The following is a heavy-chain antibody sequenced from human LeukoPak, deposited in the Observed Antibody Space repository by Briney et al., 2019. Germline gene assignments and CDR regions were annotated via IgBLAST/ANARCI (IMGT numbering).Heavy chain of an antibody. J-gene: IGHJ4*02. CDR1: GFTFSDYD. D-gene: IGHD1-1*01. Sequence: PGGSLRLSCAASGFTFSDYDMHWVRQATGKGLEWVSAIGTAGDTYYTGSVKGRFTISRENAKNSLYLQMNCLRAGDTAVYYCVRVAKERVGGVYYFDYWGQGTPVTVSS. CDR2: IGTAGDT. V-gene: IGHV3-13*01. CDR3: VRVAKERVGGVYYFDY.